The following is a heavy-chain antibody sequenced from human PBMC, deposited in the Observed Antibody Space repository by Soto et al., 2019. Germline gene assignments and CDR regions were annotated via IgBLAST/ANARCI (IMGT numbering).Heavy chain of an antibody. V-gene: IGHV1-2*02. Sequence: QVQLVQSGAEVKKSGASVKVSCKASGYSVSDYFIQWVRQAPGQGLEWVAWLNPKSAATNYAKKFQSRVSLTWDTSFSTAYMELTRLGPDDTAVYYCARIRWGLDYYNGMDVWGQGTTVIVSS. D-gene: IGHD1-26*01. CDR2: LNPKSAAT. CDR3: ARIRWGLDYYNGMDV. J-gene: IGHJ6*02. CDR1: GYSVSDYF.